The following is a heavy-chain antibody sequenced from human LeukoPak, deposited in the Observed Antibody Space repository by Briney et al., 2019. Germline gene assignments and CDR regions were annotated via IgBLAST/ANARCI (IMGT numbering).Heavy chain of an antibody. CDR3: AGDKETTGNGRPNWFDP. CDR2: IFQRGYS. D-gene: IGHD1-1*01. Sequence: SETLSLTCAVSGYSISSGYYWGWNRQPPGKGLQWIGSIFQRGYSYYNPSLKSRVTISVDTSRNQFSLKLSSVTAADTAVYYCAGDKETTGNGRPNWFDPWGQGTLVTVSS. J-gene: IGHJ5*02. CDR1: GYSISSGYY. V-gene: IGHV4-38-2*01.